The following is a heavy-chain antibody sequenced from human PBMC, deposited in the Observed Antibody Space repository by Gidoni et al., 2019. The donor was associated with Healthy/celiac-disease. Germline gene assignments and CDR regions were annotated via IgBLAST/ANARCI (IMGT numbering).Heavy chain of an antibody. CDR2: FDPEDGET. CDR3: ATVGPVGNPYSNYSIAAFDI. Sequence: QVQLVQSGAEVKKPGASVKVSCKVSGYTLTELSMHWVRQAPGKGLEWMGGFDPEDGETIYAQKFQGRVTMTEDTSTDTAYMELSSLRSEDTAVYYCATVGPVGNPYSNYSIAAFDIWGQGTMVTVSS. J-gene: IGHJ3*02. V-gene: IGHV1-24*01. D-gene: IGHD4-4*01. CDR1: GYTLTELS.